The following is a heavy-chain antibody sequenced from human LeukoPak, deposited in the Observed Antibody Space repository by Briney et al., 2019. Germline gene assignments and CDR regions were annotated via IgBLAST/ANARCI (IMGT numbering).Heavy chain of an antibody. D-gene: IGHD1-20*01. J-gene: IGHJ5*02. V-gene: IGHV1-18*01. CDR3: ARDTNWIGGSWFDP. CDR2: ISAYNGKT. CDR1: GYTFTSYG. Sequence: ASVKVSCKASGYTFTSYGISWVRQAPGQGLEWMGWISAYNGKTNYAQKLQGRVTMTTDTSTSTAYMELRSLRSDDTAVYYCARDTNWIGGSWFDPWGQGTLVTVSS.